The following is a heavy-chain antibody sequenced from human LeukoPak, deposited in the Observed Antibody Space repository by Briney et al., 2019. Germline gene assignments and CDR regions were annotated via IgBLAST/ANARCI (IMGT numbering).Heavy chain of an antibody. CDR1: GGSISSSSYY. D-gene: IGHD5-18*01. Sequence: SETLSLTCTVSGGSISSSSYYWGWIRQPPGKGLEWTGSIYYSGSTYYNPSLKSRVTISVDTSKNQFSLKLSSVTAADTAVYYCARHPAVDTAMVGYWGQGTLVTVSS. V-gene: IGHV4-39*01. CDR2: IYYSGST. J-gene: IGHJ4*02. CDR3: ARHPAVDTAMVGY.